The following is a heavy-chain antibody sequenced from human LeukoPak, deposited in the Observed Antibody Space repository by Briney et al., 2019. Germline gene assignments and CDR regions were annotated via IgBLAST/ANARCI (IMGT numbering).Heavy chain of an antibody. J-gene: IGHJ4*02. CDR2: IFYSGST. Sequence: SETLSLTCTVSGGSISSSSYYWAWIRQPPGKGLEWIGDIFYSGSTYYNPSLKSRVTISVDTSKNQFSLKLSSVTAADTAVYYCARNAVPGYFDYWGQGTLVSVSS. D-gene: IGHD3-10*01. CDR3: ARNAVPGYFDY. CDR1: GGSISSSSYY. V-gene: IGHV4-39*01.